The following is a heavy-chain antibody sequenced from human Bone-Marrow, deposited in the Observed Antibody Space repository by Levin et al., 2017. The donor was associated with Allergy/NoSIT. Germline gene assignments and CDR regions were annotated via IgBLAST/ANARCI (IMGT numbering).Heavy chain of an antibody. Sequence: ASVKVSCAGFGFSVANSFMSWVRQAPGKGLEWVSLSYSGGDTEYADSVKGRFTISRDNSRNTVHLEMNSLRAEDTAIYYCARGPEATYAGMDVWGQGTTVTVS. D-gene: IGHD3-16*01. CDR2: SYSGGDT. CDR1: GFSVANSF. CDR3: ARGPEATYAGMDV. J-gene: IGHJ6*02. V-gene: IGHV3-53*01.